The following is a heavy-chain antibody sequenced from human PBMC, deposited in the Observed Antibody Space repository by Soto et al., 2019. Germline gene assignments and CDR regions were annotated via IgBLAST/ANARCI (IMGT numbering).Heavy chain of an antibody. CDR3: AKDRYYDSSGYFKDADAFDI. V-gene: IGHV3-23*01. D-gene: IGHD3-22*01. J-gene: IGHJ3*02. CDR2: ISGSGGST. Sequence: GGSLRLSCAASGFTFSSYAMSWVRQAPGKGLEWVSAISGSGGSTYYADSVKGRFTISRDNSKNTLYLQMNSLRAEDTAVYYCAKDRYYDSSGYFKDADAFDIWGQGTMVTVSS. CDR1: GFTFSSYA.